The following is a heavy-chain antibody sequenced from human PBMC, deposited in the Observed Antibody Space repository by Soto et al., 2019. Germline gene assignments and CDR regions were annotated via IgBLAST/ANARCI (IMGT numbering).Heavy chain of an antibody. CDR1: GGTFSSYS. CDR3: ARDGGRHSGGIDY. CDR2: IIPIFGTA. D-gene: IGHD1-26*01. Sequence: QVQLVQSGADVKKPGSSVKVSCKASGGTFSSYSINWVRQAPGQGLEWMGEIIPIFGTANYAQKFQGRVTITADDSTSTAYMDLSSLRSEDTAVYYCARDGGRHSGGIDYWGQGTLVTVSS. J-gene: IGHJ4*02. V-gene: IGHV1-69*01.